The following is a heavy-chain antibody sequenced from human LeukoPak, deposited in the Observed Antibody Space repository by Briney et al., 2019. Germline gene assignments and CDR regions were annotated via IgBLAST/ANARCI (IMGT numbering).Heavy chain of an antibody. CDR3: ARRPRGELDY. Sequence: SQTLSLTCTVSGGSISSDCCYWAWIRQPTGKGPEWIGSIYYLGTTHYNPSLKSRVTISVDTSRNQFSLKLTSVTAADTAVYFCARRPRGELDYWGQGAQVTVSS. V-gene: IGHV4-39*01. CDR1: GGSISSDCCY. CDR2: IYYLGTT. D-gene: IGHD3-16*01. J-gene: IGHJ4*02.